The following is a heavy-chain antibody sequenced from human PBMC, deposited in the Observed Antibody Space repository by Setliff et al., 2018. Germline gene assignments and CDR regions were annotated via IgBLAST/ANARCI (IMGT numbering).Heavy chain of an antibody. V-gene: IGHV4-39*07. CDR2: IFYNGDT. J-gene: IGHJ4*02. D-gene: IGHD3-16*01. Sequence: SETLSLTCSVSGGPISSATYRWGWIRQPPGKGLEWIGNIFYNGDTNYNPSLKSRVAMSVGTSKNQFSLKVRSATAADTAVYYCARVRLIQGYYEFDYWGQGTLVTVSS. CDR3: ARVRLIQGYYEFDY. CDR1: GGPISSATYR.